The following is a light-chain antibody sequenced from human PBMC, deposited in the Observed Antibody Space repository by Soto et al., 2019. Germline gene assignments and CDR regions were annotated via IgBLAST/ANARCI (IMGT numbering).Light chain of an antibody. V-gene: IGKV1-5*03. CDR3: QQYNSYWT. Sequence: DIQMTQSPSTLSASVGDRVTITCRASQSIRSWMDWYQQKAGKAPKLLIHKASTLESGVPSRFSGSGSGTEFTLTISSLQPDDFATYYCQQYNSYWTFGQGTKVEIK. CDR1: QSIRSW. J-gene: IGKJ1*01. CDR2: KAS.